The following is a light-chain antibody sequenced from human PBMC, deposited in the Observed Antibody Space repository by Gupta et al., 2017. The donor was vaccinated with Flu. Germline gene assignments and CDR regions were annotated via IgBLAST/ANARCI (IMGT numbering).Light chain of an antibody. J-gene: IGLJ3*02. CDR2: EVS. CDR3: KVYTTNSNRWV. V-gene: IGLV3-21*03. Sequence: TTATRACGRDDSGYKNVPWYQQQPGKAPVLMVYEVSDRPSGIPKRFSGSKFGNTATLTISRLEAEDDADYYCKVYTTNSNRWVFGGGTKLTVL. CDR1: DSGYKN.